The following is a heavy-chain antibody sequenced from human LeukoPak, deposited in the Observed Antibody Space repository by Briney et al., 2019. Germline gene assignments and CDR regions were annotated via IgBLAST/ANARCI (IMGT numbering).Heavy chain of an antibody. D-gene: IGHD2-15*01. CDR3: AKSPQRYCSGGSCILGY. Sequence: GGSLRLSCAASGFTFTSYAMNWVRQAPGKGLEWVSTISGSGSSTYYADSVKGRFTISRDNSKNTLYLQMNSLRAEDTAVYYCAKSPQRYCSGGSCILGYWGQGTLVTVSS. CDR1: GFTFTSYA. CDR2: ISGSGSST. V-gene: IGHV3-23*01. J-gene: IGHJ4*02.